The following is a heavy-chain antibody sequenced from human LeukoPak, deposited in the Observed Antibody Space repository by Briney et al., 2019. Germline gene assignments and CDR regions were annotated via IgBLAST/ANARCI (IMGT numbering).Heavy chain of an antibody. CDR2: ISGSGGST. V-gene: IGHV3-23*01. CDR1: GFTFSSYA. J-gene: IGHJ4*02. Sequence: PGGSLRLSCAASGFTFSSYAMSWVRQAPGKGLEWVSAISGSGGSTYYADSVKGRFTISRDNSKNTLYLQMNSLRAEDTAVYYCANGLQWGLPLNPKVVYYFDYWGQGTLVTVSS. D-gene: IGHD2-8*02. CDR3: ANGLQWGLPLNPKVVYYFDY.